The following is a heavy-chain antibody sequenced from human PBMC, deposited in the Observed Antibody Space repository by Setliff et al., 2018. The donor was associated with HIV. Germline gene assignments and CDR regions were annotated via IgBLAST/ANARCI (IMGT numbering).Heavy chain of an antibody. V-gene: IGHV3-48*04. CDR2: ISSSRTTI. D-gene: IGHD2-15*01. J-gene: IGHJ4*02. Sequence: GGSLRLSCEASGFTVSSSYMAWVRQAPGKGLEWISYISSSRTTIYYADSVKGRFTISRDNAKNSLYLEMNSLRAEETAVYYCARDLRSSHGSPNYFDYWGRGALVTVSS. CDR1: GFTVSSSY. CDR3: ARDLRSSHGSPNYFDY.